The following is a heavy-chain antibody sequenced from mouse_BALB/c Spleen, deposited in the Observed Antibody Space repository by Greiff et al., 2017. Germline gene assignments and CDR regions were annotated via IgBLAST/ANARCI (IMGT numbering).Heavy chain of an antibody. Sequence: QVQLQQSGAELVRPGASVTLSCKASGYTFTDYEMHWVKQTPVHGLEWIGAIDPETGGAAYNQKFKGKATLTADKSSSTAYMELRSLTSEDSAVYYCTRTGVRWFAYWGQGTLVTVSA. CDR2: IDPETGGA. J-gene: IGHJ3*01. CDR3: TRTGVRWFAY. CDR1: GYTFTDYE. D-gene: IGHD4-1*01. V-gene: IGHV1-15*01.